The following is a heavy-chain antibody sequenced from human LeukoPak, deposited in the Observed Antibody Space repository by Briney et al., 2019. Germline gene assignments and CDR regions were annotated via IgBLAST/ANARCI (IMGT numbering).Heavy chain of an antibody. Sequence: SETLSLTCTVSGGSISSYYWSWIRQPPGKGLEWIGYIYYSGSTNYNPSLKSRVTISVDTSKNQFSLKLSSVTAADTAVYYCARGWTVTSYYYYYMDVWGRGTTVTVSS. J-gene: IGHJ6*03. CDR3: ARGWTVTSYYYYYMDV. CDR1: GGSISSYY. V-gene: IGHV4-59*08. D-gene: IGHD4-17*01. CDR2: IYYSGST.